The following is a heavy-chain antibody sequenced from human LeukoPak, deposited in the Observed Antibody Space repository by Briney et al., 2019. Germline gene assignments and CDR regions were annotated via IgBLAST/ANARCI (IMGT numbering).Heavy chain of an antibody. Sequence: GGSLRLSCAASGFTFSSYAMSWVRQAPGKGLEWVSGISGSGGNTYYADSVKGRFTISRDNSKNALYLQMNSLRAEDTAVYYCARCRDYDFWSGSAVDYWGQGTLVTVSS. V-gene: IGHV3-23*01. CDR2: ISGSGGNT. D-gene: IGHD3-3*01. J-gene: IGHJ4*02. CDR3: ARCRDYDFWSGSAVDY. CDR1: GFTFSSYA.